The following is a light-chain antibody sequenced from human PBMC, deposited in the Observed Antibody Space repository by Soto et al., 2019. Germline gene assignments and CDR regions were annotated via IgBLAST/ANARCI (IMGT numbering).Light chain of an antibody. CDR3: LHHNSYPFT. Sequence: DLQMTQSPSSLSASVGDRVTISCRASQDIRSDLGWFQQKPGKAPKRLMYAASTLESGVPSRFSGSRSGTEFTLTISSLQPEDFATYYCLHHNSYPFTFGPGTKVDIK. V-gene: IGKV1-17*01. CDR2: AAS. CDR1: QDIRSD. J-gene: IGKJ3*01.